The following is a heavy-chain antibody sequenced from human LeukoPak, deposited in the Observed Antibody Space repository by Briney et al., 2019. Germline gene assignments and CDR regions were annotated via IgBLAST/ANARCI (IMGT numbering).Heavy chain of an antibody. CDR2: IYYSGST. CDR1: GGSISSYY. J-gene: IGHJ3*02. V-gene: IGHV4-59*01. CDR3: ARAPGYYDSSGYYDLGVDI. Sequence: PSETLSLTCTVSGGSISSYYWSWIRQPPGKGLEWIGYIYYSGSTNYNPSLKSRVTISVDTSKNQFSLKLSSVTAADTAVYYCARAPGYYDSSGYYDLGVDIWGQGTMVTVSS. D-gene: IGHD3-22*01.